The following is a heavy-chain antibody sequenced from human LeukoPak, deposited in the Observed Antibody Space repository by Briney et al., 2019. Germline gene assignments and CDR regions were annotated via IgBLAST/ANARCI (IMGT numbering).Heavy chain of an antibody. CDR1: GYTFTIYG. Sequence: AAVRVSSKASGYTFTIYGISWVRQAPGQGGERMGWISAYNGNTNYAQKLQGRVTMTSDTSTSTAYMELRSLRSDDTAVYYCAREVSSGWYSGNDYWGQGTLVTVSS. CDR3: AREVSSGWYSGNDY. V-gene: IGHV1-18*01. J-gene: IGHJ4*02. CDR2: ISAYNGNT. D-gene: IGHD6-19*01.